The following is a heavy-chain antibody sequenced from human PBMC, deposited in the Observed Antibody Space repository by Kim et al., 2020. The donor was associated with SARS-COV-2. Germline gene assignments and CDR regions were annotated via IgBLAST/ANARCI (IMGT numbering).Heavy chain of an antibody. CDR3: ARDFLSRHSSSPVTPPYNWFDP. CDR1: GGSISSSSYY. Sequence: SETLSLTCTASGGSISSSSYYWGWIRQPPGKGLEWIGSIYYSGSTYYNPSLKSRVTISVDTSKNQFSLKLSSVTAADTAVYYCARDFLSRHSSSPVTPPYNWFDPWGQGTLVTVSS. D-gene: IGHD6-13*01. CDR2: IYYSGST. V-gene: IGHV4-39*07. J-gene: IGHJ5*02.